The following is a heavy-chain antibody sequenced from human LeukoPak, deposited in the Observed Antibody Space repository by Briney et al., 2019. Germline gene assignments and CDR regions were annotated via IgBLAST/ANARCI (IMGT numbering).Heavy chain of an antibody. CDR3: ARVAKYYYGSETYYFFEH. D-gene: IGHD3-10*01. V-gene: IGHV3-7*01. CDR1: GFTFTTYW. J-gene: IGHJ4*02. Sequence: GGSLRLSCAASGFTFTTYWMTWVRPAPGKGLGWVANINQDGSEKYFVDSVKGRFTISRDNAKNSLYLQMSSLRVEDTAVYYCARVAKYYYGSETYYFFEHWGQGTPVTASS. CDR2: INQDGSEK.